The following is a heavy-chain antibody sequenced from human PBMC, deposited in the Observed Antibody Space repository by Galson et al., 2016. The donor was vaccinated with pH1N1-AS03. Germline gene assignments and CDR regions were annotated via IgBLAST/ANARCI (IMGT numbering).Heavy chain of an antibody. CDR3: ARIRGYSYYFDY. V-gene: IGHV2-70*04. CDR1: GFSLSTIGMR. J-gene: IGHJ4*02. CDR2: IDWDDDK. Sequence: PALVKPTQTLTLTCTFSGFSLSTIGMRVNWVRQPPGKALEWLARIDWDDDKDYSTSLKTRLTISQDTSKNQVVLTMTNMDPVDTATYYRARIRGYSYYFDYWGQGTLVTVSS. D-gene: IGHD5-18*01.